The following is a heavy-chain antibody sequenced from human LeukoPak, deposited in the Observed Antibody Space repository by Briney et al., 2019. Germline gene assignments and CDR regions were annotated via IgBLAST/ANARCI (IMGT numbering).Heavy chain of an antibody. V-gene: IGHV3-7*03. D-gene: IGHD6-13*01. Sequence: GGSLRLSCAASGFTFSSYWMSWVRQAPGKGLEWVANIKQDGSEKYYVDSVKGRFTISRDYAKNSLYLQMNSLRAEDTAVYYCARDRVAAAGTNWFDPWGQGTLVTVSS. CDR2: IKQDGSEK. J-gene: IGHJ5*02. CDR1: GFTFSSYW. CDR3: ARDRVAAAGTNWFDP.